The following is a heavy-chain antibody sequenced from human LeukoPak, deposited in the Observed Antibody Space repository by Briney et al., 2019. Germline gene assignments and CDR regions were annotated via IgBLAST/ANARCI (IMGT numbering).Heavy chain of an antibody. V-gene: IGHV3-23*01. CDR3: VKERGPFDGFDI. CDR2: STGTGYST. CDR1: EFTFSNYA. Sequence: GGSLRLYCAASEFTFSNYAMSWVRQAPGKGLEWVSGSTGTGYSTYYADSVKGRFTISRDNAKNTLSLQMTSLRAEDTAVYYCVKERGPFDGFDIWGQGTMVTVSS. J-gene: IGHJ3*02.